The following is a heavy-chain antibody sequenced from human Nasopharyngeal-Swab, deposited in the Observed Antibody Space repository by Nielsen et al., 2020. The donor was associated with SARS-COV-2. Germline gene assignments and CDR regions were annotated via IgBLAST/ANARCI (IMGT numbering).Heavy chain of an antibody. J-gene: IGHJ3*01. D-gene: IGHD3-22*01. CDR1: GFIFHSFA. CDR2: ISFDGTNK. V-gene: IGHV3-30*04. Sequence: GESLKISCAASGFIFHSFAMHWVRQAPGKGLEWVALISFDGTNKYYAGSVRGRFTISRDTSKDTLYLQMARLRAEDTAVYYWVRDRDIFGYDSSGDYGADAFDLWGQGTMVTVYS. CDR3: VRDRDIFGYDSSGDYGADAFDL.